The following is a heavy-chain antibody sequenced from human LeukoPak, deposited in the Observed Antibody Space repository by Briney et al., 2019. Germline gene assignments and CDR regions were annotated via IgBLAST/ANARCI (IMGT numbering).Heavy chain of an antibody. CDR2: ISSSGSSI. Sequence: GGSLRLFCAASGFTFSGYEMNWVRQAPGKGLEWVSYISSSGSSIYYADSVKGRFTISRDNAKNSLYLQMSSLRAEDTAVYYCAIERGSSWYYWGQGTLVTVSS. V-gene: IGHV3-48*03. D-gene: IGHD6-13*01. J-gene: IGHJ4*02. CDR3: AIERGSSWYY. CDR1: GFTFSGYE.